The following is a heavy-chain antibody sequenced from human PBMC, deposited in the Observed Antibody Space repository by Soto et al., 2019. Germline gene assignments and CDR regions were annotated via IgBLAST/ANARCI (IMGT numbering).Heavy chain of an antibody. J-gene: IGHJ4*02. CDR1: GASISSGDYY. V-gene: IGHV4-30-4*01. CDR2: IYYSGST. Sequence: QVQLQESGPGLVKPSQTLSLTCTVSGASISSGDYYWTWIRQPPGKVLELIGSIYYSGSTYYNPSLKSRVTISVDTSNNQFSLKLSSVTAADTAVYYCARASYDSSTYYLDYWGQGTLVTVSS. CDR3: ARASYDSSTYYLDY. D-gene: IGHD3-22*01.